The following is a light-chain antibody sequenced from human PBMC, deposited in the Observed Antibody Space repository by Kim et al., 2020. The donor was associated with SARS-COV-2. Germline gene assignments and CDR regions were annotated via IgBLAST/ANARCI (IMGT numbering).Light chain of an antibody. CDR3: AAWDSSLSAWV. CDR2: RNN. CDR1: SNNVGDQG. Sequence: RQTATLTYTGNSNNVGDQGAAWLQHHQGHPPKLLSYRNNDRPSGISERLSASRSGNTASLTISGLQPEDETDYYCAAWDSSLSAWVFGGGTQLTVL. J-gene: IGLJ3*02. V-gene: IGLV10-54*01.